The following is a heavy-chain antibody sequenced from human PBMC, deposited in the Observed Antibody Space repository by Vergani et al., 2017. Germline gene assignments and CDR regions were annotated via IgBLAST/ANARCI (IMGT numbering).Heavy chain of an antibody. CDR3: ARDHRDYNNYPGTFDI. CDR1: GFSFSDHY. Sequence: VQLVSSGGGLVKPGGCLRLSCAASGFSFSDHYMTWIRQAPGKGLEWVSYISNSGNNIEYADSVKGRFSISRDNTTSSLFLQMDSLRAEDTAVYYCARDHRDYNNYPGTFDIWGQGSMVTVSS. CDR2: ISNSGNNI. D-gene: IGHD5-24*01. J-gene: IGHJ3*02. V-gene: IGHV3-11*01.